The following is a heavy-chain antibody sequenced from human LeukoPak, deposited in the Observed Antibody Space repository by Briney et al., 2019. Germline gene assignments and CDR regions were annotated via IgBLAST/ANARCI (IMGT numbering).Heavy chain of an antibody. J-gene: IGHJ1*01. CDR2: IYSGGST. V-gene: IGHV3-53*01. CDR3: ARDRLYSSSSEVH. CDR1: GFTVSSNY. D-gene: IGHD6-6*01. Sequence: GGSLRLSCAASGFTVSSNYMSRVRQAPGKGLEWVSVIYSGGSTYYADSVKGRFTISQYNSTNTLYIQMNSLRAEDQAVYYCARDRLYSSSSEVHWGQGPLVTVSS.